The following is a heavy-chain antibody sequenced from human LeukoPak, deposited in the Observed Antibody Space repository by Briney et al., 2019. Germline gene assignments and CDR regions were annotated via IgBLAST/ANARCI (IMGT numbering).Heavy chain of an antibody. CDR3: AKRWSNAIDI. J-gene: IGHJ3*02. D-gene: IGHD3-3*01. Sequence: GGSLRLSCAASGFTFSSYSMNWVRQAPGKGLEWVSVISGSGGSTNHADSVKGRFTISRDNSKNTLYLQMNSLRDEDTAVYYCAKRWSNAIDIWGQGTMVTVSS. V-gene: IGHV3-23*01. CDR2: ISGSGGST. CDR1: GFTFSSYS.